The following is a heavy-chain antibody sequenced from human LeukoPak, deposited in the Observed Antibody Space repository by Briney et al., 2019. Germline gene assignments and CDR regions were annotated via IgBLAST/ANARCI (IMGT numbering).Heavy chain of an antibody. CDR3: ARDSGNYYFDY. Sequence: GGSLRLSCAASGFTFNTYAMSWVRQAPGKGLEWVSVIYSGGSTYYADSVKGRFTISRDNSKNTLYLQMNSLRAEDTAVYYCARDSGNYYFDYWGQGTLVTVSS. J-gene: IGHJ4*02. D-gene: IGHD4-23*01. V-gene: IGHV3-66*02. CDR1: GFTFNTYA. CDR2: IYSGGST.